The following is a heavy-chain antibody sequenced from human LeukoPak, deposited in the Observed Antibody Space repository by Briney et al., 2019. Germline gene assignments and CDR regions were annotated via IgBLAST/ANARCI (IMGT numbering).Heavy chain of an antibody. CDR3: ARRVITPFDY. CDR1: GGSFSGYY. Sequence: SETLSLTCAVYGGSFSGYYWSWIRQPPGKGLEWIGEINHSGSTNYSPSLRSRVTISVDTSKNQFSLKLSSVTAADTAVYYCARRVITPFDYWGQGTLVTVSS. J-gene: IGHJ4*02. D-gene: IGHD3-22*01. V-gene: IGHV4-34*01. CDR2: INHSGST.